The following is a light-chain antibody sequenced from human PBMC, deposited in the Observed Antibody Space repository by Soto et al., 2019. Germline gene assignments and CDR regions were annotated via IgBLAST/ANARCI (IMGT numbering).Light chain of an antibody. V-gene: IGLV2-23*01. Sequence: QSALTQPASVSGSPGQSITISCTGTSSDVGSYNLVSWYQQHPGKAPKLMIYEGSKRPSGVSNRFSGSKSGNTASLTISGLQAEDEADYYCCSYAGSSIYVVFDGGTKLTVL. CDR1: SSDVGSYNL. J-gene: IGLJ2*01. CDR2: EGS. CDR3: CSYAGSSIYVV.